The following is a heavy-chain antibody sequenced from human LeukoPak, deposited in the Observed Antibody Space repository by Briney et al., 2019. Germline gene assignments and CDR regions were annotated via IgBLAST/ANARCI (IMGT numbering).Heavy chain of an antibody. D-gene: IGHD2-8*01. CDR3: AREMAPYYFDY. CDR2: IIPILGIA. J-gene: IGHJ4*02. V-gene: IGHV1-69*04. CDR1: GGTFSCYA. Sequence: SVKVSCKASGGTFSCYAISWVRQAPGQGLEWMGRIIPILGIANYAQKFQGRVTITADKSTSTAYMELSSLRSEDTAVYYCAREMAPYYFDYWGQGTLVTVSS.